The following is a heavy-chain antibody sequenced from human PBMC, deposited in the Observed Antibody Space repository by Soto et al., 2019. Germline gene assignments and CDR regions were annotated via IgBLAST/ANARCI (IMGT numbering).Heavy chain of an antibody. CDR1: GGTFSSYA. CDR2: IIPIFGTA. J-gene: IGHJ5*02. Sequence: SVKVSCKASGGTFSSYAISWVRQAPGQGLEWMGGIIPIFGTANYAQKFQGRVTITADTSTSTAYMELSSLRSDDTAIYYCATSYDSGFDPWGQGTLVTVSS. V-gene: IGHV1-69*06. CDR3: ATSYDSGFDP. D-gene: IGHD3-3*01.